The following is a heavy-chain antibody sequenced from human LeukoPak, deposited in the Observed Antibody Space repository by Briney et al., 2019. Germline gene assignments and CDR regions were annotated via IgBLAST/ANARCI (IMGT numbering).Heavy chain of an antibody. D-gene: IGHD4-17*01. J-gene: IGHJ4*02. Sequence: SETLSPTCAVSGGSLSGYYWNWIRQPPGKGLEWIANIYYSGSTNYNPSLKSRVTITVDTSKNQFSLKLSSVTAADTAVYYCARTGEVTTVCDSWGQGNLVTVSS. V-gene: IGHV4-59*08. CDR1: GGSLSGYY. CDR3: ARTGEVTTVCDS. CDR2: IYYSGST.